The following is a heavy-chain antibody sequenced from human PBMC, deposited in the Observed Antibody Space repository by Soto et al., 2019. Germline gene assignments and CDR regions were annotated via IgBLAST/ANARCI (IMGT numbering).Heavy chain of an antibody. CDR2: IYYSGST. Sequence: QVRLEESGPGLGKPSETLSLICSVAGGSVNSANYNWNWIRHHPENDLERSGYIYYSGSTRYNPSFKHRATLSIDTSRKQLARRRNSVTVADTAVYFCVRDADYGGSGGGMDLWGRGATVTVSS. D-gene: IGHD4-17*01. V-gene: IGHV4-31*03. J-gene: IGHJ6*02. CDR1: GGSVNSANYN. CDR3: VRDADYGGSGGGMDL.